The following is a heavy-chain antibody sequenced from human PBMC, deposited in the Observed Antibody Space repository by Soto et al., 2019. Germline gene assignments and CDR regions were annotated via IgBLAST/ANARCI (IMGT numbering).Heavy chain of an antibody. V-gene: IGHV4-59*01. Sequence: PSETLSLTCTVSGGAISRYYWSWIRQPPGKGLEWIGYMYKTGSTVYNPSFKSRVTISVDTSKNQFSLKLNSVTAADTAVYYCARDLWGYCGTDCFPLDVWGQGTTVTVS. CDR2: MYKTGST. J-gene: IGHJ6*02. D-gene: IGHD2-21*02. CDR3: ARDLWGYCGTDCFPLDV. CDR1: GGAISRYY.